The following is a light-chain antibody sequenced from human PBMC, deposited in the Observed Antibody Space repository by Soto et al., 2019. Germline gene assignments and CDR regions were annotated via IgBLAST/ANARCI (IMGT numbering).Light chain of an antibody. CDR2: WAS. V-gene: IGKV4-1*01. J-gene: IGKJ2*01. CDR1: QNLLFSSNNKNY. Sequence: DIVLTQSPDSLTVSVGERATINCKSSQNLLFSSNNKNYLAWYQQKPGQPPKLLIYWASTRESGVPDRFSGSRSGTYFTLTITSLQAEDVAVYYCQQYFSSPPYTFGQGTKLEIK. CDR3: QQYFSSPPYT.